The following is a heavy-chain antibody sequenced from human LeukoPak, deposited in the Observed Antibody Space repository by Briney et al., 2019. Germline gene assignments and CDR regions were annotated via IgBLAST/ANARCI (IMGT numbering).Heavy chain of an antibody. CDR1: GFTFSSYS. J-gene: IGHJ4*02. Sequence: GGSLRLSCAASGFTFSSYSMNWVRQAPGKGLEWVSSISSNSSYIYYADSVKGRLTISRDNAKNSRYLQMNSLRAEDTAVYYCASEKRATIPLDYWGQGTLVTVSS. D-gene: IGHD5-24*01. CDR2: ISSNSSYI. V-gene: IGHV3-21*01. CDR3: ASEKRATIPLDY.